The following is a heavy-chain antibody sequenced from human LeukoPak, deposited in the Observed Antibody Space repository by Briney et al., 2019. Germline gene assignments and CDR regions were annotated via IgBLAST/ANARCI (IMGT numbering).Heavy chain of an antibody. D-gene: IGHD4-17*01. CDR3: ARDLVTVTKGFDI. V-gene: IGHV4-59*11. CDR2: ISYIGST. J-gene: IGHJ3*02. Sequence: SETLALTCAVSDDSFSSHYWTWIRQPPGKGLEWIGYISYIGSTNYNPSLKSRVTISIDTSRNQFSLRLRSVTAADTAVYYCARDLVTVTKGFDIWGQGTMVSVSS. CDR1: DDSFSSHY.